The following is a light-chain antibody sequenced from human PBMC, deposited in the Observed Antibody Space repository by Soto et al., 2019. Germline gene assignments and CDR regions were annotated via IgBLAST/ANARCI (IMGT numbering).Light chain of an antibody. CDR2: GAF. J-gene: IGKJ1*01. CDR3: QQYGSSPWT. CDR1: QTVSITY. Sequence: VLTQSPGTLSLSPGESATLSCRASQTVSITYLTWYQQKPGQAPRLLIYGAFNRATGIPDRFSGSGSGTDFTLTISRLEPEDFAVYYCQQYGSSPWTFGQGTKVDIK. V-gene: IGKV3-20*01.